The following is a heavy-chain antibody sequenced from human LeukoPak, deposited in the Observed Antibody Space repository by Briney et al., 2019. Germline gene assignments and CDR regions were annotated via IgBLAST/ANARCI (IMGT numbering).Heavy chain of an antibody. CDR1: GYAFTSYG. J-gene: IGHJ6*03. V-gene: IGHV1-18*01. CDR2: ISAYNGNT. CDR3: ARDAPRRYYMDV. Sequence: ASVKVSCKASGYAFTSYGISWVRQAPGQGLEWMEWISAYNGNTNYAQKFQGRVTITTDGSTSTAYMELSSLRSEDTAVYYCARDAPRRYYMDVWGKGTTVTVSS.